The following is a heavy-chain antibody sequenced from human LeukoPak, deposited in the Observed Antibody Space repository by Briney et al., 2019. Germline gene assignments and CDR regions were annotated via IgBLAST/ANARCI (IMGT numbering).Heavy chain of an antibody. CDR2: ISSSSSYT. V-gene: IGHV3-11*05. CDR1: GFTFSDYY. CDR3: ARETYYYDSSGYYEIEYFDY. J-gene: IGHJ4*02. Sequence: PGRSLRLSCAASGFTFSDYYMSWIRQAPGKGLEWVSYISSSSSYTNYADSVKGRFTISRDNAKNSLYLQMNSLRAEDTAVYYCARETYYYDSSGYYEIEYFDYWGQGTLVTVSS. D-gene: IGHD3-22*01.